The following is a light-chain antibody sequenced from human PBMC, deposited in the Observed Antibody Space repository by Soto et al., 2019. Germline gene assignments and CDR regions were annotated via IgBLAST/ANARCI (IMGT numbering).Light chain of an antibody. CDR2: EVS. J-gene: IGLJ2*01. CDR1: SSDVGGYNY. CDR3: SSYTSSTTLI. V-gene: IGLV2-14*01. Sequence: QSALTQPASVSGSPGQSITISCSGTSSDVGGYNYVSWYQQHPGKAPKLMMYEVSNRPSGVSDRFSGSKSGNTASLTISGLQADDEADYFCSSYTSSTTLIFGGGTKVTVL.